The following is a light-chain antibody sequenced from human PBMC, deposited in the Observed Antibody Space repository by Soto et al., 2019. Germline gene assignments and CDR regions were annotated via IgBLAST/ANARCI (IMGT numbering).Light chain of an antibody. CDR3: SSYTSPNTPYV. Sequence: QSALTQPASVSGSPGQSITISCTGSSSDVGAYNFVSWYQHHPGRAPKLILYEVTTRPSGVSSRFSGSKSGNTASLTISGLQADDEATYYCSSYTSPNTPYVFGTGTKLTVL. V-gene: IGLV2-14*01. CDR2: EVT. CDR1: SSDVGAYNF. J-gene: IGLJ1*01.